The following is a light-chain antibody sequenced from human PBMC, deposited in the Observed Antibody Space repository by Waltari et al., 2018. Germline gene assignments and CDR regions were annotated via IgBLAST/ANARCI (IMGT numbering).Light chain of an antibody. Sequence: SYVVTQSPSVSVAPGETARITCGGDNIGSKRVNWYQQRPGQAPVLVIAYDSDRPTGTPERFSGSNSGNTATLTISWVEADDEADYYCLVWHSTTDHHGVFGGGTKLTVL. CDR2: YDS. CDR3: LVWHSTTDHHGV. V-gene: IGLV3-21*04. CDR1: NIGSKR. J-gene: IGLJ2*01.